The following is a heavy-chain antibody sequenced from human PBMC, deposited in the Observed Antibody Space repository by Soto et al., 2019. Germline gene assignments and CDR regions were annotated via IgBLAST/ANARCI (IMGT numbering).Heavy chain of an antibody. Sequence: SETLSLTCAVYGGSFIGYYWTWIRQPPGTGLEWIGEINHSGSTNYNPSLKSRVTISVDTSKNQLSLKLTSVTAADTAVYYCARDKITGLFDYWGQGTLVTVPQ. D-gene: IGHD2-8*02. V-gene: IGHV4-34*01. J-gene: IGHJ4*02. CDR1: GGSFIGYY. CDR2: INHSGST. CDR3: ARDKITGLFDY.